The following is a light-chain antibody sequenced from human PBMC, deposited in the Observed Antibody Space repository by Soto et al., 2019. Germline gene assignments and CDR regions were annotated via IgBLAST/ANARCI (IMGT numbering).Light chain of an antibody. Sequence: IQMTQSPPSLSASVGDRVTITCQASHDIGNSLNWYQDKPGQAPKLVIYDAYNLETGVPSTFSGGGYGTHFTFTISSLRPEAIGTYYCQKSDHLPLFGPGTKVDIK. CDR1: HDIGNS. V-gene: IGKV1-33*01. CDR3: QKSDHLPL. J-gene: IGKJ3*01. CDR2: DAY.